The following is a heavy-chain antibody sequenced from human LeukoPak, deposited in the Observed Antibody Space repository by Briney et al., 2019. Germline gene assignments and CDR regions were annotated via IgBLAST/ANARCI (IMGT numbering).Heavy chain of an antibody. D-gene: IGHD3-3*01. CDR1: GFTFSSYA. V-gene: IGHV3-30-3*01. CDR3: ARDSYDFWSGQYYYYYMDV. J-gene: IGHJ6*03. CDR2: ISYDGSNK. Sequence: PGGSLRLSCAASGFTFSSYAMHWVRQAPGKGLEWVAVISYDGSNKYYADSVKGRFTISRDNSKNTLYLQMNSLRAEDTAVYYCARDSYDFWSGQYYYYYMDVWGKGTTVTVSS.